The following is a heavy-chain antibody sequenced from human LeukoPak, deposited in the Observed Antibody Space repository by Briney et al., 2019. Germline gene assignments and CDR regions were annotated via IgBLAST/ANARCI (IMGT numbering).Heavy chain of an antibody. Sequence: AGGSLRLSCAASGFIFSDYYMTWIRQAPGKGLEWVAHIDVRGDSILYADSVKGRFTISRDSAKNSLYLQMNSLRAEDTAVYYCAREDNVWNLFYNYYMDVWGKGTTVTVSS. CDR2: IDVRGDSI. J-gene: IGHJ6*03. CDR3: AREDNVWNLFYNYYMDV. CDR1: GFIFSDYY. D-gene: IGHD1-1*01. V-gene: IGHV3-11*01.